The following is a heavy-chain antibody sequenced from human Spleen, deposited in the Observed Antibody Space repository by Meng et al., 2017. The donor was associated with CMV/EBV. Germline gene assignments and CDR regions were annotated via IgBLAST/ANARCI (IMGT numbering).Heavy chain of an antibody. CDR1: GFTVSGNY. Sequence: GESLKISCAAPGFTVSGNYMSWVRLAPGKGLEWVSAISGSGGSTYYADSVKGRFTISRDNSKNTLYLQMNSLRAEDTAVYYCAKWNDYIAFDYWGQGTLVTVSS. CDR3: AKWNDYIAFDY. CDR2: ISGSGGST. J-gene: IGHJ4*02. V-gene: IGHV3-23*01. D-gene: IGHD4-11*01.